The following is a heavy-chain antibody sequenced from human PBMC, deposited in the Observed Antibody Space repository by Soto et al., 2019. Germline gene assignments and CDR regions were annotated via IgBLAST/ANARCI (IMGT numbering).Heavy chain of an antibody. Sequence: QVQLVQSGAEVKKPGASVKVSCKASGYTFTNYAMHWVRQAPGHRLEWMGWINAGNGNTKYSQQFQGRVTITRDTSASTAYMELSSLRSEDTAVYYCARSSGYYYLEYWGQGTLVTVSS. V-gene: IGHV1-3*01. CDR1: GYTFTNYA. CDR3: ARSSGYYYLEY. CDR2: INAGNGNT. J-gene: IGHJ4*02. D-gene: IGHD3-22*01.